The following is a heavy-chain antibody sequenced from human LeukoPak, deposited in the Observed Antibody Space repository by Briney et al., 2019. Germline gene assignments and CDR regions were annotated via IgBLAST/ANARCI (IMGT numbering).Heavy chain of an antibody. D-gene: IGHD6-6*01. J-gene: IGHJ4*02. CDR3: ASWSYSSSSRFDY. CDR2: INTNTGNP. Sequence: ASVKVSCKASGYTFSDYYIHWLRQAPGQGLEWMGWINTNTGNPTYAQGFTGRFVFSLDTSVSTAYLQISSLKAEDTAVYYCASWSYSSSSRFDYWGQGTLVTVSS. V-gene: IGHV7-4-1*02. CDR1: GYTFSDYY.